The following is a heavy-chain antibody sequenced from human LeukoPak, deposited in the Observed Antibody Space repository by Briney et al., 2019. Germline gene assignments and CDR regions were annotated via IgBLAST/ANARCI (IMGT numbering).Heavy chain of an antibody. CDR2: ISGSGGST. D-gene: IGHD6-19*01. J-gene: IGHJ6*02. CDR1: GFTFSSYA. V-gene: IGHV3-23*01. Sequence: GGSLRLSCAASGFTFSSYAMSWVRQAPGKGLEWVSAISGSGGSTYHADSAKGRFTISRDNSKNTLYLQMNSLRAEDTAVYYCANLYSSGWYLRGYYYGMDVWGQGTTVTVSS. CDR3: ANLYSSGWYLRGYYYGMDV.